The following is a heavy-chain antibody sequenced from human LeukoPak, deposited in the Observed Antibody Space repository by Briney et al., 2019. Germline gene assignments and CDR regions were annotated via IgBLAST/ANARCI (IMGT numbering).Heavy chain of an antibody. Sequence: GGSLRLSCAASGFTFSSYWMSWVRQAPGKGLEWVANIKQDGSEKYYVDSVKGRFTLSRDNAKNSLYLQMNSLRAEDTAVYYCARGSVVAAISPPDYWGQGTLVTVSS. J-gene: IGHJ4*02. D-gene: IGHD2-15*01. CDR1: GFTFSSYW. V-gene: IGHV3-7*01. CDR2: IKQDGSEK. CDR3: ARGSVVAAISPPDY.